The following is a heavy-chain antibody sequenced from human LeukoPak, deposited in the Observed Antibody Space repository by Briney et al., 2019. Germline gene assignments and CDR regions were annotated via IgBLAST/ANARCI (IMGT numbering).Heavy chain of an antibody. D-gene: IGHD2-8*01. CDR2: SYSGDTDN. J-gene: IGHJ4*02. CDR1: GYSFTSYW. Sequence: GESLKISWECSGYSFTSYWSGWVRQLPGKGLGLVGISYSGDTDNRYSPSFQGQVTISANKSISTAYLQWSSLKASDTAMYYCGRTDCTTGVCPFDYWGQGALVTVSS. V-gene: IGHV5-51*01. CDR3: GRTDCTTGVCPFDY.